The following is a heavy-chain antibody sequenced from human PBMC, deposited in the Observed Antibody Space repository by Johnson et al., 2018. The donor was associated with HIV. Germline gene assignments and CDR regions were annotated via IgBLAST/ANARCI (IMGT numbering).Heavy chain of an antibody. V-gene: IGHV3-30*03. CDR2: ISYDGSNK. Sequence: QVQLVESGGGLVHPGGSLRLSCAASALNSSRCWMKWVRQAPGKGLEWVALISYDGSNKYYADSVKGRFTISRDNSKNTLYLQMNSLRAEDTAVYYCARERLGGMVTHFDIWGQGTMVTVSS. CDR3: ARERLGGMVTHFDI. J-gene: IGHJ3*02. D-gene: IGHD5-18*01. CDR1: ALNSSRCW.